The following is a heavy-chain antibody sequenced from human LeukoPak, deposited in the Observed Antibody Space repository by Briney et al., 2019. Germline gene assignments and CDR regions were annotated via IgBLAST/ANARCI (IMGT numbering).Heavy chain of an antibody. CDR1: GYTFTDYY. Sequence: ASVKVSCKVSGYTFTDYYMHWVQQAPGKGLEWMGLVDPEDGETIYAEKFQGRVTITADTSTDTAYMELSSLRSEDTAVHYCAREGRQWLVRGYAFDIWGQGTMVTVSS. J-gene: IGHJ3*02. D-gene: IGHD6-19*01. CDR3: AREGRQWLVRGYAFDI. V-gene: IGHV1-69-2*01. CDR2: VDPEDGET.